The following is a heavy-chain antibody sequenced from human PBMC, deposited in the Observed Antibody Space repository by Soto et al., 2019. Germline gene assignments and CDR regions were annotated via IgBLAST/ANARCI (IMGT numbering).Heavy chain of an antibody. CDR2: MNPNNGNT. CDR1: GYPFPSSD. J-gene: IGHJ4*02. CDR3: ARFRLQIFDY. D-gene: IGHD4-4*01. V-gene: IGHV1-18*01. Sequence: ASVKVSCKASGYPFPSSDINWVRQATGQGLEWMGWMNPNNGNTNYAQKLQGRVTMTTDTSTSTAYMELRSLRSDDTAVYYCARFRLQIFDYWGQGTLVTVSS.